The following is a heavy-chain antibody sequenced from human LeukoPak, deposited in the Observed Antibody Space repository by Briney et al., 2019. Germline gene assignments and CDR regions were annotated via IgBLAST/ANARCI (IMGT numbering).Heavy chain of an antibody. J-gene: IGHJ6*02. CDR3: AKRHYGDYYGLDV. D-gene: IGHD4-17*01. V-gene: IGHV3-23*01. CDR1: GFALNNYA. Sequence: GGSLRLSCVASGFALNNYAMNWVRQAPGKGLEWVSVISGSGDRIYYADSVKGRFTISRDNSKNILYLQLNSLRAEDTAVYYCAKRHYGDYYGLDVWGQGTTVTVSS. CDR2: ISGSGDRI.